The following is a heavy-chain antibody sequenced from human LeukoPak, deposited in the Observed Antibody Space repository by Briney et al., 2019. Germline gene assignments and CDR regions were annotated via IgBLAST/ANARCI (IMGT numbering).Heavy chain of an antibody. CDR3: ATDQSHSSSSAFDY. CDR2: FDPEDGET. Sequence: ASVKVSCKVSGYTLTELSMHWVRQAPGKGLEWMGGFDPEDGETIYAQKFQGRVTMTEDTSTDTAYMELSSLRSEDTAVYYCATDQSHSSSSAFDYWGQGTLVTVSS. J-gene: IGHJ4*02. V-gene: IGHV1-24*01. D-gene: IGHD6-6*01. CDR1: GYTLTELS.